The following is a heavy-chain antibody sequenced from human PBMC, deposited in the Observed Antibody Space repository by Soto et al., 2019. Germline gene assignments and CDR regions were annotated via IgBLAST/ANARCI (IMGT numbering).Heavy chain of an antibody. CDR2: IGLSGDTI. D-gene: IGHD3-16*01. CDR1: GFSFTNYE. V-gene: IGHV3-48*03. J-gene: IGHJ4*02. CDR3: ARESFSASPNFFDY. Sequence: GGSLRLSCSVSGFSFTNYEMNWVRQAPGKGLEWIAYIGLSGDTIYYADSVKGRFTISRDHAKNSLELQMNSLRADDTALYYCARESFSASPNFFDYWGRGTQVTVSS.